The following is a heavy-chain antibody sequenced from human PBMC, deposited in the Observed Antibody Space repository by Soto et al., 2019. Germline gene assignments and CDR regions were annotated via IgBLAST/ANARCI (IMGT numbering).Heavy chain of an antibody. V-gene: IGHV4-59*01. Sequence: SETLSLTCTVSGGSISSYYWSWIRQPPGKGLEWIGYIYYSGSTNYNPSLKSRVTISVDTSKNQSSLKLSSVTAADTAVYYCARETFGGVISGYFDYWGQGTLVTVSS. CDR1: GGSISSYY. J-gene: IGHJ4*02. CDR3: ARETFGGVISGYFDY. D-gene: IGHD3-16*02. CDR2: IYYSGST.